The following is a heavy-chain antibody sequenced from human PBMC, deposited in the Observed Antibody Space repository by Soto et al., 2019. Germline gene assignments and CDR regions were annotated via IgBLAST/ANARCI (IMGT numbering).Heavy chain of an antibody. CDR1: GYTFTGYY. J-gene: IGHJ4*02. V-gene: IGHV1-2*04. D-gene: IGHD1-26*01. Sequence: GASVKVSCKASGYTFTGYYMHWVRQAPGQGLEWMGWINPNSGGTNYAQKFQGWVTMTRDTSISTAYMELSRLRSDDTAVYYCARATSGSYPERFDYWGQGTLVTVSS. CDR2: INPNSGGT. CDR3: ARATSGSYPERFDY.